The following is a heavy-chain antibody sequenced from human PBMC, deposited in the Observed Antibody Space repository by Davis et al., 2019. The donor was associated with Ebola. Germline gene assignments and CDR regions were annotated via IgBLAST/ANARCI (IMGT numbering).Heavy chain of an antibody. Sequence: SETLSLTCTVSGGSISSYYWSWIRQPAGKGLEWIGRIYTSGSTNYNPSLKSRVTMSVDTSKIQFSLKLSSVTAADTAVYYCARGGVGADYYYGMDVWGQGTTVTVSS. J-gene: IGHJ6*02. CDR2: IYTSGST. CDR3: ARGGVGADYYYGMDV. D-gene: IGHD1-26*01. V-gene: IGHV4-4*07. CDR1: GGSISSYY.